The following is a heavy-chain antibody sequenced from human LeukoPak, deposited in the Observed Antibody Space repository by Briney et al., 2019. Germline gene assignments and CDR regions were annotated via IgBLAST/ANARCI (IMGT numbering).Heavy chain of an antibody. CDR1: GDFLSCYY. CDR3: ARYCSGGSCYGGFDY. D-gene: IGHD2-15*01. Sequence: SETLSLTCTVCGDFLSCYYWRWIRQPPGKGLEWIGYIYYGGSTNYNPSLKSRVTISVDTSKNQFSLKLSFVTGAHTSVYFCARYCSGGSCYGGFDYWGQGTLVTVSS. V-gene: IGHV4-59*01. J-gene: IGHJ4*02. CDR2: IYYGGST.